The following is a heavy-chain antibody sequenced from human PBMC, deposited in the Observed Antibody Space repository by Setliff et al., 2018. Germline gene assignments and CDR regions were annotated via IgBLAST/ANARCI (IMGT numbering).Heavy chain of an antibody. CDR2: FNRTRKI. CDR3: AGGGRYCGGDCYQDVAFDI. Sequence: PSETLSLTCEVSGGSFSDYYWSWIRQSPGKGLEWLGDFNRTRKIDYSPSLKSRLTISVDTSKKQFSLHLNSVTAADTAMYYCAGGGRYCGGDCYQDVAFDIWGQGTMVTVSS. J-gene: IGHJ3*02. D-gene: IGHD2-21*02. V-gene: IGHV4-34*01. CDR1: GGSFSDYY.